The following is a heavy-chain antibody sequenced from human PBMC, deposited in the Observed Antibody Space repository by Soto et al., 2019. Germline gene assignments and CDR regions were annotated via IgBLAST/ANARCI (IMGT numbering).Heavy chain of an antibody. CDR2: IDPSDSYT. V-gene: IGHV5-10-1*01. CDR3: AKGYCSGGSCYHPKDYYYYYGMDV. Sequence: PGESLKISCTCSGYSFTSYWISWVRQMPGKGLEWMGRIDPSDSYTNYSPSFQGHVTISADKSISTAYLQWSSLKASDTAMYYCAKGYCSGGSCYHPKDYYYYYGMDVWGQGTTVTVSS. D-gene: IGHD2-15*01. J-gene: IGHJ6*02. CDR1: GYSFTSYW.